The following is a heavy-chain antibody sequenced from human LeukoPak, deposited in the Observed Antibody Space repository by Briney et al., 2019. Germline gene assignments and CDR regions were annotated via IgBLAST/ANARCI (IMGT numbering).Heavy chain of an antibody. D-gene: IGHD6-6*01. CDR2: IIPIFGTA. V-gene: IGHV1-69*06. Sequence: SVKVSCKASGYTFTGYYMHWVRQAPGQGLEWMGGIIPIFGTANYAQKFQGRVTITADKSTSTAYMELSSLRSEDTAVYYCASSLTARRYYYYYYMDVWGKGTTVTVSS. CDR1: GYTFTGYY. J-gene: IGHJ6*03. CDR3: ASSLTARRYYYYYYMDV.